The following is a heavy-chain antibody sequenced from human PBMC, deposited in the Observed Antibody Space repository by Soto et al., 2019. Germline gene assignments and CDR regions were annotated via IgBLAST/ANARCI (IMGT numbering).Heavy chain of an antibody. CDR2: IYHRGST. Sequence: PSETLSLTCTVSGGSTSSSSYYWGWIRQPPGKGLEWLGSIYHRGSTYYNPSLKSRVTISVDTSKNQFSLKLSGVTAADTAVYYCAKARAQYYDFWSGYPVDYWGQGTLVTV. J-gene: IGHJ4*02. CDR1: GGSTSSSSYY. CDR3: AKARAQYYDFWSGYPVDY. D-gene: IGHD3-3*01. V-gene: IGHV4-39*01.